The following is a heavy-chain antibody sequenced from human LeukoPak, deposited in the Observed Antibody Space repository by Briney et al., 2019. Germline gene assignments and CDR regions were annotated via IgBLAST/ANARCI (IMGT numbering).Heavy chain of an antibody. V-gene: IGHV3-74*01. Sequence: GGSLRLSCAASGFTFSSYWMHWVRQAPGKGLVWVSRINSDGSSTTYADSVKGRFTISRDNAKNTLYLQMNNLRAEDTAVYYCAILWFGELNDYWGQGTLVTVSS. CDR2: INSDGSST. CDR3: AILWFGELNDY. D-gene: IGHD3-10*01. CDR1: GFTFSSYW. J-gene: IGHJ4*02.